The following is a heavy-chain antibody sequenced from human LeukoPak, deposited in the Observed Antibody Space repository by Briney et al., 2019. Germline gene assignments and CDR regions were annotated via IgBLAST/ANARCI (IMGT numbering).Heavy chain of an antibody. CDR3: ATHIPAAAVGGY. Sequence: SQTLSLTCTVSGDSISSGDCYWSWIRQPPGKGLEWIGYISHSGSTYYNPSLKSRVTISVDRSKNQFSLQLSSVTAADTAVYYCATHIPAAAVGGYWGQGTLVTVSS. CDR2: ISHSGST. J-gene: IGHJ4*02. D-gene: IGHD6-13*01. V-gene: IGHV4-30-2*01. CDR1: GDSISSGDCY.